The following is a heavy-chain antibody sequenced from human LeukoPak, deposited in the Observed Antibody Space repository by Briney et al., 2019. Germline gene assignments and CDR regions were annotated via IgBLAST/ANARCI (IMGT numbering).Heavy chain of an antibody. CDR1: GFTFSSYA. CDR3: AKDLTNGITGTTATTNY. J-gene: IGHJ4*02. V-gene: IGHV3-23*01. Sequence: GGSLRLSCAASGFTFSSYAMSWVRQAPGKGLEWVSAISGSGGSTYYADSVKGRFTISRDNSKNTLYLQMNSLRAEDTAVYYCAKDLTNGITGTTATTNYWGQGTLVTVSS. CDR2: ISGSGGST. D-gene: IGHD1-20*01.